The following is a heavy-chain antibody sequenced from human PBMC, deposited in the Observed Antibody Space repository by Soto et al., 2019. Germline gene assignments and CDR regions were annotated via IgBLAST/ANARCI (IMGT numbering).Heavy chain of an antibody. Sequence: GGSLRLSCAASGFTVSSNYMSWVRQAPGKGLEWVSVIYSGGSTYYADSVKGRFTISRDNSKNTLYLQMNSLRAEDTAVYYCARALTRPTYFDYWCQGTLVTVSS. CDR2: IYSGGST. D-gene: IGHD3-9*01. CDR1: GFTVSSNY. CDR3: ARALTRPTYFDY. V-gene: IGHV3-53*01. J-gene: IGHJ4*02.